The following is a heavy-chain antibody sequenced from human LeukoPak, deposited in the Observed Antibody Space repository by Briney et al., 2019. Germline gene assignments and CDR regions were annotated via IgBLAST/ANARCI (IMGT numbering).Heavy chain of an antibody. CDR3: ARRWVDSRGWFPAFDY. D-gene: IGHD6-19*01. Sequence: GESLKISCKGSGYSFTIYWIGWVRQMPGKGLEWMGIIDPGDSETRYSPSFQGQVTISVDKSMNTAYLQWSSLKASDTAMYYCARRWVDSRGWFPAFDYWGQGTPVTVSS. V-gene: IGHV5-51*01. CDR2: IDPGDSET. CDR1: GYSFTIYW. J-gene: IGHJ4*02.